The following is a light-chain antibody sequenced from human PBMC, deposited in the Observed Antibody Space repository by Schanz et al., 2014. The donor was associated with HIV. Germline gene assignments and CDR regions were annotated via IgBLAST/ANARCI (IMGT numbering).Light chain of an antibody. CDR1: QSVTRNF. CDR2: GAS. V-gene: IGKV3-20*01. J-gene: IGKJ3*01. CDR3: QHHGNSPPFT. Sequence: ETVLTQSPGSLSLSPGERVTLSCRASQSVTRNFLAWYQHKPGQAPRLLISGASSRAAGIPDRFTGSGSGTDFTLTISRLEPEDFAIYFCQHHGNSPPFTFGPGTKVEI.